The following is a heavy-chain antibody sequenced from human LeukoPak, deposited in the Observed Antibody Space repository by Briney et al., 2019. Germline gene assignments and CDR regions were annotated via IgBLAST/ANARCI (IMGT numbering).Heavy chain of an antibody. J-gene: IGHJ6*03. CDR1: GFTFSSYA. D-gene: IGHD3-16*01. CDR3: AKAPRFGDHAAEYFYYYMGV. CDR2: IPRSGGST. Sequence: QAGGSLRLSCAASGFTFSSYAMSWVRQAPGKGLEWVSSIPRSGGSTFYADSVEGRFTISRDNSKNTLYLQMNSLRVDDTAVYYCAKAPRFGDHAAEYFYYYMGVWGKGTTVTVSS. V-gene: IGHV3-23*01.